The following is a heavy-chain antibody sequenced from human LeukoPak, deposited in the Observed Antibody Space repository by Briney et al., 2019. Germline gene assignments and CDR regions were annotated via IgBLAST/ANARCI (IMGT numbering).Heavy chain of an antibody. CDR3: ARFSYSNGEANDY. CDR2: IISDGSST. D-gene: IGHD4-11*01. Sequence: PGGSLRLSCAASGFTFSSYWMHWVRQAPGKGLVWASRIISDGSSTSYADSVKGRFTISRDNAKNTLYLQMNSLRAEDTAVYYCARFSYSNGEANDYWGQGTLVTVSS. J-gene: IGHJ4*02. CDR1: GFTFSSYW. V-gene: IGHV3-74*01.